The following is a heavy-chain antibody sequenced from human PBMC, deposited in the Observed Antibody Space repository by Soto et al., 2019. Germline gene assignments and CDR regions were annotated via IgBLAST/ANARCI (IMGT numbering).Heavy chain of an antibody. V-gene: IGHV1-8*01. CDR2: MNPNSGNT. J-gene: IGHJ4*02. D-gene: IGHD3-3*01. CDR3: ARGSRGIMIFGVVIKYYFDH. CDR1: GYTFTSYD. Sequence: QVQLVQSGAEVKKPGASVKVSCKASGYTFTSYDINWVRQATGQGLEWMGWMNPNSGNTGYAQTYQGRVTMTRNTQLSNGHRELSSLRSEDTAVYYCARGSRGIMIFGVVIKYYFDHWGQGTLVTVSS.